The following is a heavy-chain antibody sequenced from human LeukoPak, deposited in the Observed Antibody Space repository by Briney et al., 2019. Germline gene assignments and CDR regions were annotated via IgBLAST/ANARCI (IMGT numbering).Heavy chain of an antibody. V-gene: IGHV4-59*12. CDR2: TYYSGST. D-gene: IGHD4/OR15-4a*01. CDR1: GGSIIGYY. CDR3: ARYANSPYYYYAMDV. J-gene: IGHJ6*02. Sequence: SETLSLTCTVSGGSIIGYYLSWIRQPPGKGLEWIGSTYYSGSTNYNPSLKSRVTISVETSKNQFSLKLSSVTAADTAVYYCARYANSPYYYYAMDVWGQGTTVTVSS.